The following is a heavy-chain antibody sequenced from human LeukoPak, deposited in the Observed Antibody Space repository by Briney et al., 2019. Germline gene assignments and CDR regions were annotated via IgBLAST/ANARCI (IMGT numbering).Heavy chain of an antibody. Sequence: PGGSLRLSCAASGFTFSDYYMSWISQAPGRGLEWHSYISSSGSTIYYADSVKGRFTISRDNAKNSLYLQMNSLRAEDTAVYYCARVLTIGFGEPSFDPWGQGTLVTVSS. CDR3: ARVLTIGFGEPSFDP. CDR1: GFTFSDYY. D-gene: IGHD3-10*01. J-gene: IGHJ5*02. CDR2: ISSSGSTI. V-gene: IGHV3-11*01.